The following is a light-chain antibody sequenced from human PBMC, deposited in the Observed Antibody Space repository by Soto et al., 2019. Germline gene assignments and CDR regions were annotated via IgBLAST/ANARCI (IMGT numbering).Light chain of an antibody. CDR3: QQRSNWPST. J-gene: IGKJ4*01. V-gene: IGKV3-11*01. CDR2: DAS. CDR1: QSVSGY. Sequence: EIVLTQSPATLSLSPGNRATLSCRASQSVSGYLAWYQQKPGQAPRLLLYDASNRATGIPDRFSGSGSGTDFTLTITSREPEDFAVYYCQQRSNWPSTFGGGTKVEI.